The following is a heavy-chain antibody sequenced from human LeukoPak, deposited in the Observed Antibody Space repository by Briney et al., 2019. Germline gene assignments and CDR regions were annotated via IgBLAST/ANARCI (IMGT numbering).Heavy chain of an antibody. CDR1: GFSVSTSGVG. D-gene: IGHD2-21*02. CDR3: ARYAKGGVVTAMGVDY. CDR2: IYWDDDN. Sequence: ESGPTLVKPTQTLTLTCTFSGFSVSTSGVGVGWIRQPPGKALEWLALIYWDDDNRYSPSLKSRLTITKDTSKNQVVLTMTNMDPVDTATYYRARYAKGGVVTAMGVDYWGQGSLVTVSS. V-gene: IGHV2-5*02. J-gene: IGHJ4*02.